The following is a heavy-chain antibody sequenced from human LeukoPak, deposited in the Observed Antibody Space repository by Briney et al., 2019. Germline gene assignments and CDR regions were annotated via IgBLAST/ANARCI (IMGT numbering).Heavy chain of an antibody. D-gene: IGHD3-10*01. J-gene: IGHJ4*02. CDR3: ARVFLRRFGEFDY. V-gene: IGHV3-21*01. CDR2: ISSRSSYV. CDR1: GFTFSSYA. Sequence: GGSLRLSCAASGFTFSSYAMNWVRQAPGKGLEWVSSISSRSSYVYYADSVKGRFTISRDNAKNSLYLQMNSLRAADTAVYYCARVFLRRFGEFDYWGQGTLVTVSS.